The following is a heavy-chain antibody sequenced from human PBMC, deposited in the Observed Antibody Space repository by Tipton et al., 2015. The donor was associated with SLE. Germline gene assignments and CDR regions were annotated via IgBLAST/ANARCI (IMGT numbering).Heavy chain of an antibody. V-gene: IGHV3-7*01. J-gene: IGHJ4*02. CDR1: GFTFSSSW. CDR3: ASKLAQWGFDY. CDR2: IKEDGSEK. Sequence: SLRLSCAASGFTFSSSWMNWVRLAPGKGLEWVANIKEDGSEKHYADSVKDRLTISRDNAKKSVYLQMNSLRADDTAVYYCASKLAQWGFDYWGQGTLVTVSS. D-gene: IGHD3-16*01.